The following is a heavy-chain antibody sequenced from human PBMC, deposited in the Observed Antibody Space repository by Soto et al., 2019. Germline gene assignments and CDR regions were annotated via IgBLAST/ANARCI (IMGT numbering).Heavy chain of an antibody. CDR3: ARFVRHQLPTIDY. CDR1: GYTFTNYD. Sequence: ASVKVSCKASGYTFTNYDINWVRQATGQGLEWMGWMNPSSGYTGYAQKFQGRVTMTWDTSISTAYMELSSLTSADTAVYYCARFVRHQLPTIDYWSQGALVTAPQ. D-gene: IGHD1-26*01. CDR2: MNPSSGYT. J-gene: IGHJ4*02. V-gene: IGHV1-8*01.